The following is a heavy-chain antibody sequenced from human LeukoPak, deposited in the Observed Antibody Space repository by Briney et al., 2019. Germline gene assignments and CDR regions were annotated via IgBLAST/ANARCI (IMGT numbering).Heavy chain of an antibody. D-gene: IGHD5-18*01. CDR3: AKEWVYTAMVVFDY. V-gene: IGHV3-33*06. CDR1: GFTFSTYG. CDR2: IWNDGSHK. J-gene: IGHJ4*02. Sequence: GGSLRLSCAASGFTFSTYGIHWVRQAPGKGLEWVAVIWNDGSHKYYADSVKGRFTISRDNSKNTLYLQMNSLRDEDTAVYYCAKEWVYTAMVVFDYWGQGTLVTVSS.